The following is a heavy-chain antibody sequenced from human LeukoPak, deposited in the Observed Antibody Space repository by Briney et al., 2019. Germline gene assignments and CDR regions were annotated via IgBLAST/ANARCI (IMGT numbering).Heavy chain of an antibody. D-gene: IGHD5-18*01. CDR3: ASNGGYSYGYCDY. J-gene: IGHJ4*02. V-gene: IGHV3-53*01. CDR2: IYSGGST. Sequence: PGGSLRLSCAASGFTVSSNYMSWVRQAPGKGLERVSVIYSGGSTYYADSVKGRFTISRDNSKNTLYLQMNSLRAEDTAVYYCASNGGYSYGYCDYWGQGTLVTVSS. CDR1: GFTVSSNY.